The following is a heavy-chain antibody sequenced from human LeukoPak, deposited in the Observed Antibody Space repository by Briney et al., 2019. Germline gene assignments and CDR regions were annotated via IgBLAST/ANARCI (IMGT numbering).Heavy chain of an antibody. Sequence: GGSLRLSCAASGFTFSSYAMSWVRQAPGKGLEWVSAISGSGGSTYYADSVKGRFTISRDNSKNTLYLQMNSLRAEDTAVYYCAKNVVVTASDPGLLDYWGQGTLVTVSS. V-gene: IGHV3-23*01. CDR3: AKNVVVTASDPGLLDY. CDR2: ISGSGGST. J-gene: IGHJ4*02. D-gene: IGHD2-21*02. CDR1: GFTFSSYA.